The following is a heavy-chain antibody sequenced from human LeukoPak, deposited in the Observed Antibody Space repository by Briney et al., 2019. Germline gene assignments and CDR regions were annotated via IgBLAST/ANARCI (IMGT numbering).Heavy chain of an antibody. CDR1: GFTFSRFW. Sequence: GGSLRLSCAASGFTFSRFWMHWVRQAPGKGLVWVARASSDGSGTVYADSVKGRFTISRDNAKKTLYLQMKNLRAEDTAIYYCARDSDAGFDYWGQGTLVTVSS. CDR3: ARDSDAGFDY. V-gene: IGHV3-74*01. J-gene: IGHJ4*02. CDR2: ASSDGSGT.